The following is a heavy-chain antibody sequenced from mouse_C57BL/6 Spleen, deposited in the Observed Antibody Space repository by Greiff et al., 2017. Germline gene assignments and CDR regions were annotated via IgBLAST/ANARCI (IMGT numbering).Heavy chain of an antibody. D-gene: IGHD2-3*01. V-gene: IGHV1-7*01. CDR3: ARSNGYYSYYFDY. CDR2: INPSSGYT. CDR1: GYTFTSYW. Sequence: VQLQQSGAELAKPGASVKLSCKASGYTFTSYWMHWVKQRPGQGLEWIGYINPSSGYTKYNQKFKDKATLTVDKSSSTAYMQLSSLTYEDSAVYYCARSNGYYSYYFDYWGQGTTLTVSS. J-gene: IGHJ2*01.